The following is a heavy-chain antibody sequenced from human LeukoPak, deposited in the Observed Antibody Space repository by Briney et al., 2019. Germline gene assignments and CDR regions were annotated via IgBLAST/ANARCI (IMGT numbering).Heavy chain of an antibody. V-gene: IGHV3-7*05. CDR2: INEDGSQK. Sequence: GGSLRLSCAASGFAFSTYWMNWVRQAPGKGLEWVANINEDGSQKYYVESVKGRFTISRDNAKNSLYLQMNSLRADDTAAYYCARGIDYWGQGTLVTVSS. CDR1: GFAFSTYW. J-gene: IGHJ4*02. CDR3: ARGIDY.